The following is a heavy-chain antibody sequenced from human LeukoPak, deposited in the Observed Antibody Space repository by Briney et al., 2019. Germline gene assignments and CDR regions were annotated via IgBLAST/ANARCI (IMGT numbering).Heavy chain of an antibody. CDR2: ISSGSSYI. Sequence: GRSLRLSCTASGFTFGDYALNWVRQAPGKGLEWVSSISSGSSYIYYADSVKGRFTISRDNAKNSLYLQMNSLRAEDTALYYCARAGGAVAGTFDYWGQGTLVTVSS. D-gene: IGHD6-19*01. CDR1: GFTFGDYA. J-gene: IGHJ4*02. CDR3: ARAGGAVAGTFDY. V-gene: IGHV3-21*01.